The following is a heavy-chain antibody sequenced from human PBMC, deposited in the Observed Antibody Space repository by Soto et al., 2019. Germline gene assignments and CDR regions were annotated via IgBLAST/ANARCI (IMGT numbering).Heavy chain of an antibody. D-gene: IGHD2-15*01. CDR1: GYSFTSYW. J-gene: IGHJ4*02. CDR3: ARHGDCSGGSCYSVDY. V-gene: IGHV5-51*01. Sequence: GESLKISCKGSGYSFTSYWIGWVRQMPGKGLEWMGIIYPGDSDTRYSPSFQGQVTISADKSISTAYLQWSSLKASDTAMYYCARHGDCSGGSCYSVDYWGQGTLVTVSS. CDR2: IYPGDSDT.